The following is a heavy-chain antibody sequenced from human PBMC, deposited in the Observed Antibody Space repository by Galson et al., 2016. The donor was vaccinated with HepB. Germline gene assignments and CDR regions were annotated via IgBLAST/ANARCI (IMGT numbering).Heavy chain of an antibody. Sequence: SETLSLTCSVSGGSISGYYWSWIRQPPGKGLEWIGYIDDSGSTNYNPSVKRRVTISVDTSKNQFSLQLTSVTAGDTAVYYCSRDGKGYSNSWTADVWGKGTTVTVSS. CDR1: GGSISGYY. CDR3: SRDGKGYSNSWTADV. CDR2: IDDSGST. V-gene: IGHV4-59*01. D-gene: IGHD6-6*01. J-gene: IGHJ6*04.